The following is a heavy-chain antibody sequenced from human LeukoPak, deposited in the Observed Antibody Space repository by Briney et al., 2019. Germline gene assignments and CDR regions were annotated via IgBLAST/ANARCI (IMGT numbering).Heavy chain of an antibody. CDR3: ARERYYYDSSGNMIDY. V-gene: IGHV1-69*05. Sequence: GSSVKVSCKASGGTFSSYAISWVRQAPGQGLEWVGRIIPIFGTANYAQKFQGRVTITTDESTSTAYMELSRLRSEDTAVYYCARERYYYDSSGNMIDYWGQGTMVTLSS. CDR1: GGTFSSYA. CDR2: IIPIFGTA. D-gene: IGHD3-22*01. J-gene: IGHJ4*02.